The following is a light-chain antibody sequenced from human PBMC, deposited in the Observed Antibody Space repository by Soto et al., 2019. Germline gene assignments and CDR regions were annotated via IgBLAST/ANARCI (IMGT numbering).Light chain of an antibody. CDR3: SSYAGSNNLYV. J-gene: IGLJ1*01. Sequence: QSVLTQPPSASGSPGQSVTISCTGTSSDVGGYNYVSWYQQHPSKAPKLMIYEVSKRPSGVPDRFSGSKSGNTASLTVSGLQAEDEADYYCSSYAGSNNLYVFGTGTRSPS. CDR1: SSDVGGYNY. V-gene: IGLV2-8*01. CDR2: EVS.